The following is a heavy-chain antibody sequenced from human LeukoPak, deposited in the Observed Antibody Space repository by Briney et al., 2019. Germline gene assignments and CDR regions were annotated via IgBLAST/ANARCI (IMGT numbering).Heavy chain of an antibody. CDR3: ARDSGYDSPDY. Sequence: GGSLRLSCAASGFTFSSYWMRWVRQAPGKGLEWVANIKQDGSEKYYVDSVKGRFTISRDNAKNSLYLQMNSLRAEDTAVYYCARDSGYDSPDYWGQGTLVTVSS. CDR1: GFTFSSYW. D-gene: IGHD5-12*01. J-gene: IGHJ4*02. V-gene: IGHV3-7*01. CDR2: IKQDGSEK.